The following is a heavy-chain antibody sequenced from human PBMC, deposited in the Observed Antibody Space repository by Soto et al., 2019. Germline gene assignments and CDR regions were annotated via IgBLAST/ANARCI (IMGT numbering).Heavy chain of an antibody. D-gene: IGHD4-17*01. Sequence: KASETLSLTCTVSGGSVSSGSYYWSWIRQPPGKGLEWIGYIYYSGSTNYNPSLKSRVTISVDTSKNQFSLKLSSVTAADTAVYYCAREAVTTPNWFDPWGQGTLVTVSS. CDR3: AREAVTTPNWFDP. V-gene: IGHV4-61*01. J-gene: IGHJ5*02. CDR1: GGSVSSGSYY. CDR2: IYYSGST.